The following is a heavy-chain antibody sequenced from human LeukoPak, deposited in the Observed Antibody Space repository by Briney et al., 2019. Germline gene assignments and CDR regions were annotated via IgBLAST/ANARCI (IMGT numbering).Heavy chain of an antibody. V-gene: IGHV4-59*07. D-gene: IGHD6-13*01. CDR3: ARSYSSSSPYNWFDP. Sequence: SDTLSLTYTVSGDSISRYYWSWIRQPPGRGLEWIGYIYYSGSSNYNPPLKSRVTISVNTSKNQFSLKLSSVTAGDTAVYYCARSYSSSSPYNWFDPWGQGTLVTVSS. CDR1: GDSISRYY. CDR2: IYYSGSS. J-gene: IGHJ5*02.